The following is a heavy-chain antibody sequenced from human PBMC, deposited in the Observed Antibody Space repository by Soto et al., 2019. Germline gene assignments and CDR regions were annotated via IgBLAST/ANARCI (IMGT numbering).Heavy chain of an antibody. V-gene: IGHV4-39*01. Sequence: PSETLSLTCTVSGGSISSSSYYWGWIRQPPGKGLEWIGSIYYSGSTYYNPSLKSRVTISVDTSKNQFSLKLSSVTAADTAVYYCARGSYGDYVYLDYWAQGTLVTGSS. CDR3: ARGSYGDYVYLDY. CDR2: IYYSGST. J-gene: IGHJ4*02. CDR1: GGSISSSSYY. D-gene: IGHD4-17*01.